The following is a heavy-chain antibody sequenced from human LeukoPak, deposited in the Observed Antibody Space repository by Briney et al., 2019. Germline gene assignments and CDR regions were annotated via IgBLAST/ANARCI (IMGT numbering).Heavy chain of an antibody. J-gene: IGHJ4*02. CDR3: ARDYTGSWNDF. CDR2: IKEDGSEK. V-gene: IGHV3-7*01. CDR1: GFTFRKHW. D-gene: IGHD1-26*01. Sequence: GGSLRLSCTAAGFTFRKHWMSWVRQARGKGPECVANIKEDGSEKHYVDSVRGRFTISRDNARNSLYLQMNNLRADDTAVYYCARDYTGSWNDFWGQGTLVTVSS.